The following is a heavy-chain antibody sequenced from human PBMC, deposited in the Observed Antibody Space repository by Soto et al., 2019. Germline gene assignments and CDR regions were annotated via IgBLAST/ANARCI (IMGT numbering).Heavy chain of an antibody. CDR3: ARERSAAGTGGFDP. CDR2: MNTNSGNT. D-gene: IGHD6-13*01. J-gene: IGHJ5*02. CDR1: GYTVTSYD. Sequence: QVQLVQSGAEVKKPGASVKVSCKASGYTVTSYDINWVRQAPGQGLEWMGWMNTNSGNTGYAQKFQGRVTMTRNTSISTAYMELSSLGYEDTAVYYCARERSAAGTGGFDPWGQGTLVTVSS. V-gene: IGHV1-8*01.